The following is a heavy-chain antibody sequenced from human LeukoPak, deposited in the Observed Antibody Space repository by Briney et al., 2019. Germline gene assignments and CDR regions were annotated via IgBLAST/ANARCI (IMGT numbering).Heavy chain of an antibody. CDR1: GGSFSGYY. V-gene: IGHV4-34*01. Sequence: SETLSLTCAVYGGSFSGYYWSWIRQPPGKGLEWIGEINHSGSTNYNPSLKSRVTISVDTPKNHFSLKLSSVTAADTAVYYCARQQWLHTDFDYWGQGTLVTVSS. J-gene: IGHJ4*02. CDR2: INHSGST. D-gene: IGHD6-19*01. CDR3: ARQQWLHTDFDY.